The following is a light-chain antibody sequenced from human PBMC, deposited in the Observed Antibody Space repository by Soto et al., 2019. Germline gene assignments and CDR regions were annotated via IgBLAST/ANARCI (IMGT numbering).Light chain of an antibody. V-gene: IGKV3-20*01. J-gene: IGKJ1*01. Sequence: EIVLTQSPGTLSLSPGKRATLSCRASQSVASRFLAWYQQKPGQAPRLLIHGASSRATGIPDRFSGSVSGTGFTLTISRLEPEDFAVYYCQQYGSSLRWTFGQGTKVDI. CDR1: QSVASRF. CDR3: QQYGSSLRWT. CDR2: GAS.